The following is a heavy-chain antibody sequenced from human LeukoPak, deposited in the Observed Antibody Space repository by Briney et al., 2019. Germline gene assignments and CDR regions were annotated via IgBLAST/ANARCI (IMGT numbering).Heavy chain of an antibody. Sequence: ASVKVSCKVSGYTLTELSMHWVRRAPGKGLEWMGGFDPEDGETIYAQKFQGRVTMTEDTSTDTAYMELSSLRSEDTAVYYCATGLYYDILTGQFDYWGQGTLVTVSS. CDR2: FDPEDGET. D-gene: IGHD3-9*01. CDR3: ATGLYYDILTGQFDY. V-gene: IGHV1-24*01. J-gene: IGHJ4*02. CDR1: GYTLTELS.